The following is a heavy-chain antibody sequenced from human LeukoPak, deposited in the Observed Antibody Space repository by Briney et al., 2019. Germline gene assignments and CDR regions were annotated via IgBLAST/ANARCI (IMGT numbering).Heavy chain of an antibody. J-gene: IGHJ4*02. V-gene: IGHV3-23*01. CDR1: GFIFDSYS. CDR2: ISGSGGST. Sequence: PGGSLRLSCAASGFIFDSYSMSWVRQAPGKGLEWASAISGSGGSTYYADSVKGRFTISRDNAKNSLYLQMNSLRAEDTAVYYCARDIYWGQGTLVTASS. CDR3: ARDIY.